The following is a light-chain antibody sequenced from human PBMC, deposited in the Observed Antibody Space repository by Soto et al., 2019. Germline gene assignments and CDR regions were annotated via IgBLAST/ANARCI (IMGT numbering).Light chain of an antibody. J-gene: IGKJ3*01. CDR1: QGISSY. CDR2: VTS. Sequence: IQLTQSPSSLSASVGDRVTITCRAIQGISSYLAWYQQKPGKAPKLLIFVTSTLQSGGPSRFSGSGSGTDFTLNIRSMQPEDFATYFCHQVSSYPLSSGPGKKVDIK. V-gene: IGKV1-9*01. CDR3: HQVSSYPLS.